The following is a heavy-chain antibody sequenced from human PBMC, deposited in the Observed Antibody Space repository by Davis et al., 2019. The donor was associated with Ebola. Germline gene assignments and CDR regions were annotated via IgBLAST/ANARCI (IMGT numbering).Heavy chain of an antibody. D-gene: IGHD6-19*01. CDR3: AKGGSGWPSDYSYGLGV. Sequence: PGGSLRLSCAASGFTFSTNAMSWVRQAPGKGLEWVSGISGSGDSPYYADSVKGRFTISRDNSKNTLYLQMNSLRVDDTAVYYCAKGGSGWPSDYSYGLGVWGKGTTVTVSS. CDR1: GFTFSTNA. V-gene: IGHV3-23*01. J-gene: IGHJ6*04. CDR2: ISGSGDSP.